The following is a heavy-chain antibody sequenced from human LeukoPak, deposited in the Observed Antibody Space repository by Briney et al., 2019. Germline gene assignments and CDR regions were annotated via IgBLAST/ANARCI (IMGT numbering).Heavy chain of an antibody. J-gene: IGHJ4*02. V-gene: IGHV3-23*01. Sequence: QTGGSLRLSCAASGFTFSSYAMSWVRRAPGKGLEWVSAISGSGGSTYYADSVKGRFTISRDNSKNTLYLQMNSLRAEDTAVYYCAKDNSYGAYGSGSYYPEYYFDYWGQGTLVTVSS. D-gene: IGHD3-10*01. CDR3: AKDNSYGAYGSGSYYPEYYFDY. CDR1: GFTFSSYA. CDR2: ISGSGGST.